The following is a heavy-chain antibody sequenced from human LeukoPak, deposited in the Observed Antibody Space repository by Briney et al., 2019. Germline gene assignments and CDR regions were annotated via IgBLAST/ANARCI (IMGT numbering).Heavy chain of an antibody. CDR2: TRNKAKSYTT. V-gene: IGHV3-72*01. CDR1: GFTLSDHY. D-gene: IGHD2-2*01. CDR3: ARGSCSSTSCPPRWFDP. Sequence: GGSLRLSCEASGFTLSDHYMDWVRQAPGKGLEWVGRTRNKAKSYTTEYAASVKGRFTVSRDDSKNSLHLQMNSLRAEDTAVYYCARGSCSSTSCPPRWFDPWGQGTLVTVSP. J-gene: IGHJ5*02.